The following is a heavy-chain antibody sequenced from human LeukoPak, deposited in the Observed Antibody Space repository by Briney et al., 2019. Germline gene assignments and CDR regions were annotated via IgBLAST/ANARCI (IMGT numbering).Heavy chain of an antibody. Sequence: SETLSLTCTVSGGSISSYYWSWIRQPPGKGLEWIGYIYYSGSTNYNPSLKSRVTISVDTSKNQFSLKLSSVTAADTAVYYCARVATPGSFTMIVDRPYYFDYWGQGTLVTVSS. J-gene: IGHJ4*02. D-gene: IGHD3-22*01. CDR3: ARVATPGSFTMIVDRPYYFDY. CDR1: GGSISSYY. CDR2: IYYSGST. V-gene: IGHV4-59*01.